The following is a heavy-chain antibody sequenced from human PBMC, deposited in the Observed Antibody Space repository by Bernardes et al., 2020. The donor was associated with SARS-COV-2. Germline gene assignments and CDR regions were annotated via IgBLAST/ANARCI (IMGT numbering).Heavy chain of an antibody. J-gene: IGHJ6*02. CDR2: IIPIFGTA. V-gene: IGHV1-69*01. CDR1: GGTFRNYA. D-gene: IGHD1-26*01. CDR3: ARDIRRSGSYYKGYYYYCMDV. Sequence: VQETRKASGGTFRNYAISWVRQAPGQELEWMGGIIPIFGTANYAQKFQGRVTITADESTSTAYMELSSLKSEDTAVYYRARDIRRSGSYYKGYYYYCMDVWVQGTTLTVSS.